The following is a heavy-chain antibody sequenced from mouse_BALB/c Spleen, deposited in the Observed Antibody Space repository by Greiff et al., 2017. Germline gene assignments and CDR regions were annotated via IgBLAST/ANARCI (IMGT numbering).Heavy chain of an antibody. CDR1: GYTFTSYW. V-gene: IGHV1-7*01. CDR2: INPSTGYT. J-gene: IGHJ4*01. D-gene: IGHD2-3*01. CDR3: ASTGLLRAMDY. Sequence: QVQLQQSGADLAKPGASVKMSCKASGYTFTSYWMHWVKQRPGQGLEWIGYINPSTGYTEYNQKFKDKATLTADKSSSTAYMQLSSLTSEDSAVYYCASTGLLRAMDYWGQGTSVTVSS.